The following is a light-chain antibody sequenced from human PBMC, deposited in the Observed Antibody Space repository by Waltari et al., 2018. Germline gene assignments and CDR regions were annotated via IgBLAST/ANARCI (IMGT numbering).Light chain of an antibody. CDR3: QQYNRWPPIT. CDR2: DAS. Sequence: EIVMTQSPATLSVSPGETATLSFRASQSVSSNVAWYQKKPGQAPRLLIYDASTRATSIPARVRGSGSGTEFTLTISSLQSEEFAVYYCQQYNRWPPITFGQGTRLEIK. J-gene: IGKJ5*01. V-gene: IGKV3-15*01. CDR1: QSVSSN.